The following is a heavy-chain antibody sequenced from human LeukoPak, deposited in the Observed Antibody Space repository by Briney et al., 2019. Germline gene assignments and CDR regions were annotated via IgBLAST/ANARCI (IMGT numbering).Heavy chain of an antibody. J-gene: IGHJ4*02. D-gene: IGHD2-21*02. CDR2: IKQDGSEK. CDR1: GFTFTNNF. V-gene: IGHV3-7*01. Sequence: GGSLRLSCAASGFTFTNNFMSWVRQVPGKGLEWVANIKQDGSEKTYADSVRGRFTISRDNAKNSLYLQMNSLRPEDTAVYYCARVGDPYCGGDCYLDYWGQGTLVTVSS. CDR3: ARVGDPYCGGDCYLDY.